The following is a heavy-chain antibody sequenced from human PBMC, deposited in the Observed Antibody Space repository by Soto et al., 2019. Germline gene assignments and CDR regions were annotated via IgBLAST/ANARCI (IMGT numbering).Heavy chain of an antibody. J-gene: IGHJ4*02. D-gene: IGHD2-15*01. CDR3: ARGGSGDFDY. V-gene: IGHV3-21*02. CDR1: GFIFSSHS. Sequence: DVQLVESGGGLVKPGGSLRLSCAASGFIFSSHSMNWVRQAPGKGLEWVSSISSSSTYIYYADSVKGRFTISRDNAKNSLFLQMNSRRAEDTAIYYCARGGSGDFDYWGQGTLVTVSS. CDR2: ISSSSTYI.